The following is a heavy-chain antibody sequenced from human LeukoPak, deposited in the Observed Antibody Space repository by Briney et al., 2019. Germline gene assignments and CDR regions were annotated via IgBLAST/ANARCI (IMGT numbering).Heavy chain of an antibody. D-gene: IGHD3-22*01. CDR1: GGSFSGYY. V-gene: IGHV4-34*01. CDR3: VRGFAYDSSGPYYFDY. CDR2: INHSGST. Sequence: SETLSLTCAVYGGSFSGYYWSWIRQPPGKGLEWIGEINHSGSTNYNPSLKSRVTISVDTSKNQFSLKLSSVTAAYTAVYYCVRGFAYDSSGPYYFDYWSQGTLVTVSS. J-gene: IGHJ4*02.